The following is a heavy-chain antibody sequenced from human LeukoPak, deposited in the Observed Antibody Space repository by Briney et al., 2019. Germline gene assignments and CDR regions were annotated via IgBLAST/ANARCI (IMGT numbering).Heavy chain of an antibody. CDR2: IYYSGSS. J-gene: IGHJ5*02. CDR3: ARQSLYSSSWHANNWFDP. Sequence: PSETLSLTCTVSGGSISSISYYWGWIRQPPGKGLEWIGNIYYSGSSYYNPSLKSRATISVDTSKNQFSLKLSSVTAADTAVYYCARQSLYSSSWHANNWFDPWGQGTLVTVSS. V-gene: IGHV4-39*01. CDR1: GGSISSISYY. D-gene: IGHD6-13*01.